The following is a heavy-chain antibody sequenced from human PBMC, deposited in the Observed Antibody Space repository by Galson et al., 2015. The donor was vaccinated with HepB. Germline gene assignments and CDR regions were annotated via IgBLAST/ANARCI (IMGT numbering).Heavy chain of an antibody. V-gene: IGHV6-1*01. Sequence: CAISGDSVSSNSAAWNWIRQSPSRGLEWLGRTYYRSKWYSYYAVSVKSRITISPDTSKNQFSLQLNSVTPEDTAIYYCARGPGALNYWGQGTQVTVSS. J-gene: IGHJ4*02. CDR2: TYYRSKWYS. CDR3: ARGPGALNY. D-gene: IGHD1-26*01. CDR1: GDSVSSNSAA.